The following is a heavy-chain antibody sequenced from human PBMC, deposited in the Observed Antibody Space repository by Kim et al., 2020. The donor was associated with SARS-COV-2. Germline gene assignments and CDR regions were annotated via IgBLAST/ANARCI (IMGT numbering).Heavy chain of an antibody. J-gene: IGHJ5*02. CDR1: GYSFTSYW. CDR2: IYPGDSDT. CDR3: ARRRYSSGWSAEYNWFDP. Sequence: GESLKISCKGSGYSFTSYWIGWVRQMPGKGLEWMGIIYPGDSDTRYSPSFQGQVTISADKSISTAYLQWSSLKASDTAMYYCARRRYSSGWSAEYNWFDPWGQGTLVTVSS. D-gene: IGHD6-19*01. V-gene: IGHV5-51*01.